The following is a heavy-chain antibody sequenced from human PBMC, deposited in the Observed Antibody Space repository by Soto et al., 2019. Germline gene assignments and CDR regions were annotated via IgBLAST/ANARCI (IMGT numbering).Heavy chain of an antibody. J-gene: IGHJ4*02. CDR1: GGSISRGGYY. CDR2: MFYSGST. CDR3: AGGPHCAGLIAVRPGLDD. V-gene: IGHV4-31*03. D-gene: IGHD6-6*01. Sequence: PSETLSLTCTVSGGSISRGGYYWNWIRQHPGKGLEWIGHMFYSGSTHYRPSLKSRVTISMDTSKNQLSLTRSSVTAADTALYYCAGGPHCAGLIAVRPGLDDWGQGNMVTVAS.